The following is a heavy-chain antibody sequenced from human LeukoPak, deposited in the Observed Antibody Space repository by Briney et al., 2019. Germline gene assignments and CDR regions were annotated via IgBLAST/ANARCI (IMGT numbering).Heavy chain of an antibody. CDR2: IYTSGST. V-gene: IGHV4-4*07. CDR1: GGSINTYY. CDR3: ARRSGLHYYDSSGYYKFGY. D-gene: IGHD3-22*01. J-gene: IGHJ4*02. Sequence: PSETLSLTCTVSGGSINTYYWSWIRQSAEKGLEWLGRIYTSGSTNYNPSLNSRVTVSLDTSRNQFSLKLNSVTAADTAVYYCARRSGLHYYDSSGYYKFGYWGQGTLVTVSS.